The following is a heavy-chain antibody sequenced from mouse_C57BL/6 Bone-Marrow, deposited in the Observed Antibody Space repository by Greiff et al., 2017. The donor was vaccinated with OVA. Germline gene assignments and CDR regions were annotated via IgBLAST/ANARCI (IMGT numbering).Heavy chain of an antibody. CDR3: ARPGSPRYFDV. Sequence: EVMLVESGGGLVKPGGSLKLSCAASGFTFSDYGMHWVRQAPEKGLEWVAYISSGSSTIYYAATVKGRFTISRDNAKNTLFLQMTSLRSEDTAMYYCARPGSPRYFDVWGTGTTVTVSS. CDR2: ISSGSSTI. V-gene: IGHV5-17*01. CDR1: GFTFSDYG. J-gene: IGHJ1*03.